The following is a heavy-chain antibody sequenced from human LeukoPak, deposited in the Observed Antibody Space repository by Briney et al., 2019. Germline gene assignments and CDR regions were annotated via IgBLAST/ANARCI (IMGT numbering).Heavy chain of an antibody. CDR1: GGSISSSSYY. Sequence: SETLSLTCTVSGGSISSSSYYWVWIRQPPGKGLEWIGSISYSGSTYYNPSLKSRVTISVDTSKNQSSLKLSSMTAADTAVYYCARDRTYGSGGDYWGQGTLVTVSS. D-gene: IGHD3-3*01. V-gene: IGHV4-39*07. J-gene: IGHJ4*02. CDR2: ISYSGST. CDR3: ARDRTYGSGGDY.